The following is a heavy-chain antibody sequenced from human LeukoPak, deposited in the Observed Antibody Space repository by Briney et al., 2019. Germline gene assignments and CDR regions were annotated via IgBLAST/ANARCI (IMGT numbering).Heavy chain of an antibody. Sequence: SQTLSLTCAISGDSVSSNSAAWNWIRQSPSRGLEWLGRTYYRSKWYNDYAVSVKSRITINPDTSKNQFSLQLNSVTPEDTAVYYCARVYYYDSSGYPTLDYWGQGTLVTVSS. CDR1: GDSVSSNSAA. CDR3: ARVYYYDSSGYPTLDY. V-gene: IGHV6-1*01. D-gene: IGHD3-22*01. J-gene: IGHJ4*02. CDR2: TYYRSKWYN.